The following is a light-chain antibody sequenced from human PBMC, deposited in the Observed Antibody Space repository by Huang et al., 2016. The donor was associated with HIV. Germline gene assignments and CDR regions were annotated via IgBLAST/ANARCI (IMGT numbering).Light chain of an antibody. Sequence: EIVITQSPATLSVSPGERATRSCRASQTVSSKLAWYQQKPSQAPSLRIYGAYTRAKGIPARLSGSGSGTELTLTISSLQSEDFAVYYCQQYSSWPPKTFGQGTKVEIK. J-gene: IGKJ1*01. CDR1: QTVSSK. CDR3: QQYSSWPPKT. V-gene: IGKV3-15*01. CDR2: GAY.